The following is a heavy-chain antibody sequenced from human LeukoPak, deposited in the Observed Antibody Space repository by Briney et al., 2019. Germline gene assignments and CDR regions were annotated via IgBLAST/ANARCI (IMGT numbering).Heavy chain of an antibody. J-gene: IGHJ4*02. Sequence: PGGSLRLSCAASGFTFSSYGMHWVRQPPGKGLEWVAAISHDGSDKYYADSVKGRFTISRDNSKNTLYLQMNSLRAEDTAVYYCAKERYSSSYFDYWGQGTLVTVSS. D-gene: IGHD6-6*01. CDR2: ISHDGSDK. CDR3: AKERYSSSYFDY. CDR1: GFTFSSYG. V-gene: IGHV3-30*18.